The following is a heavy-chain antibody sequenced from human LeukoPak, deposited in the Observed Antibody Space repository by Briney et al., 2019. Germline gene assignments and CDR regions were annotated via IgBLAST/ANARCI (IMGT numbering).Heavy chain of an antibody. J-gene: IGHJ5*02. CDR1: GGSFSGYY. D-gene: IGHD2-2*01. CDR2: INHSGST. Sequence: PSETLSLTCAVYGGSFSGYYWSWIRQPPGKGLEWIGEINHSGSTNYNPSLKSRVTISVDTSKNQFSLKLSSVTAADTAVYYCARGLDAEFDPWGQGTLVTVSS. V-gene: IGHV4-34*01. CDR3: ARGLDAEFDP.